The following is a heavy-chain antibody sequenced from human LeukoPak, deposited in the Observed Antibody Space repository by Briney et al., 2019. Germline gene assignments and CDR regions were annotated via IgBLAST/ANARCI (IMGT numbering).Heavy chain of an antibody. CDR1: GFTFSNAW. V-gene: IGHV3-15*01. CDR2: IKSKTDGGTT. CDR3: AKDARRTSGWYFFDY. D-gene: IGHD6-19*01. Sequence: AGGSLRLSCAASGFTFSNAWMSWVRQAPGKGLEWVGRIKSKTDGGTTDYAAPVKGRFTISRDNSKNTLFLQMNGLRAEDTAVYYCAKDARRTSGWYFFDYWGQGTLVTVSS. J-gene: IGHJ4*02.